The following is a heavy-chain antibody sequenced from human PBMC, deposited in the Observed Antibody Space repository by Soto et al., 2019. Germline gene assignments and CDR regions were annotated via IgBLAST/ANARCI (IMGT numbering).Heavy chain of an antibody. CDR1: GGSISSYY. CDR2: IYYSGST. CDR3: ARESRRIAVAGRSGFDY. D-gene: IGHD6-19*01. V-gene: IGHV4-59*01. J-gene: IGHJ4*02. Sequence: PWGTLSLTCTFSGGSISSYYWSWIRQPPGKGLEWIGYIYYSGSTNYNPSLKSRVTISVDTSKNQFSLKLSSVTAADTAVYYCARESRRIAVAGRSGFDYWGQGTLVTVSS.